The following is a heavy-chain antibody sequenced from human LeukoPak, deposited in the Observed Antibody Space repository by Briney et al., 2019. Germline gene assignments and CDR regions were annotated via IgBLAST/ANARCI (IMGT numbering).Heavy chain of an antibody. CDR2: INHSGST. CDR1: GGSFSGYY. J-gene: IGHJ6*03. D-gene: IGHD4-17*01. CDR3: ARGYGDYPYYMDV. V-gene: IGHV4-34*01. Sequence: PSETLSLTCAAYGGSFSGYYWSWIRQPPGKGLEWIGEINHSGSTNYNPSLKSRVTISVDTSKNQFSLKLSSVTAADTAVYYCARGYGDYPYYMDVWGKGTTVTVSS.